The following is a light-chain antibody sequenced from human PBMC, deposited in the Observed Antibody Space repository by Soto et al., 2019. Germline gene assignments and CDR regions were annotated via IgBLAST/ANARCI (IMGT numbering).Light chain of an antibody. V-gene: IGLV6-57*01. CDR3: QSYDSSAVV. CDR2: EDN. CDR1: SGSIAINY. Sequence: NFMLNQPHSVSESPGKTVTISCTRSSGSIAINYVQWYQQRPGRSPTTVIYEDNQRPSGVPDQFSGSIDSSSNSASLDISGLKTEDEADYYCQSYDSSAVVFGGGTKLTVL. J-gene: IGLJ2*01.